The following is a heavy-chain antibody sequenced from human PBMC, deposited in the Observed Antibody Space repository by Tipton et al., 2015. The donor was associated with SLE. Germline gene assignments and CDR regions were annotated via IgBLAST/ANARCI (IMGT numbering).Heavy chain of an antibody. CDR2: ISWNSGSI. V-gene: IGHV3-9*01. Sequence: SLRLSCAASGFTFDDYAMHWVRQAPGKGLEWVSGISWNSGSIGYADSVKGRFTISRDNAKNSLYLQMNSLRAEDTALYYCAKAGTHDAFDIWGQVTMVAVSS. CDR3: AKAGTHDAFDI. D-gene: IGHD1-14*01. CDR1: GFTFDDYA. J-gene: IGHJ3*02.